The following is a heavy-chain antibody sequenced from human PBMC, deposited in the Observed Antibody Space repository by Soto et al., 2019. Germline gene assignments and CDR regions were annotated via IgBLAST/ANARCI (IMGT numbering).Heavy chain of an antibody. CDR3: AKGLIAARVGQHDY. CDR1: GFTFSSYA. Sequence: GGSLRLSCAASGFTFSSYAMSWVRQARGKGLEWVSAISGSGGSTYYADSVKGRFTISRDNSKNTLYLQMNSLRAEDTAVYYCAKGLIAARVGQHDYWGQGTLVTVSS. V-gene: IGHV3-23*01. J-gene: IGHJ4*02. D-gene: IGHD6-6*01. CDR2: ISGSGGST.